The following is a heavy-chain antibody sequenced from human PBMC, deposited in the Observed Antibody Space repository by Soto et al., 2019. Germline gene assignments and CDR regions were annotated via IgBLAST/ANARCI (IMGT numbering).Heavy chain of an antibody. CDR1: GFTFSSYA. J-gene: IGHJ4*02. Sequence: PGGSLRLSCAASGFTFSSYAMSWVRQAPGKGLEWVSAISGSGGSTYYADSVKGRFTISRDNSKNTLYLQMNSLRAEDTAVYYCAKSRLRPGAPRYFDWLFDYWGQGTLVTVSS. CDR2: ISGSGGST. V-gene: IGHV3-23*01. D-gene: IGHD3-9*01. CDR3: AKSRLRPGAPRYFDWLFDY.